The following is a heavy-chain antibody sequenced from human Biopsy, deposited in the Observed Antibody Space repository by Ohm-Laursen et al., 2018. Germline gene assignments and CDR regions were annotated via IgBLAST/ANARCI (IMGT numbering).Heavy chain of an antibody. CDR3: ARDYDTSGYYYVS. V-gene: IGHV4-39*02. D-gene: IGHD3-22*01. J-gene: IGHJ5*02. Sequence: LSLTCPVSSGSISHINYFWGSIRQPPGWGLGMIGSIYYRGSTNYKPSLKREVNISEDTSKNQFYLKLTSVTAADTAVYYCARDYDTSGYYYVSWGQGTLVTVSS. CDR1: SGSISHINYF. CDR2: IYYRGST.